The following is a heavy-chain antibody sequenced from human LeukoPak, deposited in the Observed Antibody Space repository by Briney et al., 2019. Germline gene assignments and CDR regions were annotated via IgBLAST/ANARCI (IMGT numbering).Heavy chain of an antibody. Sequence: SVKVSCKASGGTFSSYAISWVRQAPGQGLEWMGGIIPIFGTANYAQKFQGSVTITADESTSTAYMELSSLRSEDTAVYYCARDRVPGIAVAGAFDYWGQGALVTVSS. CDR1: GGTFSSYA. CDR2: IIPIFGTA. V-gene: IGHV1-69*13. J-gene: IGHJ4*02. CDR3: ARDRVPGIAVAGAFDY. D-gene: IGHD6-19*01.